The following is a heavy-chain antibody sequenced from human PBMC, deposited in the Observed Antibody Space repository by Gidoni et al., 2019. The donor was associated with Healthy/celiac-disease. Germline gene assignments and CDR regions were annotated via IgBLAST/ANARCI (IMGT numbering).Heavy chain of an antibody. Sequence: QVQLVQSGAEVKKPGASVKVSCKASGSPFTSSDINWVRQATGQGTEWMGWMNPNSGNTGYAQKFQGRVTMTRNTSISTAYMELSSLRSEDTAVYYCARGHRYCSSTSCYLLYYYYYMDVWGKGTTVTVSS. V-gene: IGHV1-8*01. CDR1: GSPFTSSD. CDR3: ARGHRYCSSTSCYLLYYYYYMDV. J-gene: IGHJ6*03. CDR2: MNPNSGNT. D-gene: IGHD2-2*01.